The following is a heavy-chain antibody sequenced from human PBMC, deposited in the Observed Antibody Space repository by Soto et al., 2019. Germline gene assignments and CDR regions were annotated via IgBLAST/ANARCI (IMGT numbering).Heavy chain of an antibody. Sequence: LPGAGCGWSTSSDYCSWIRPQPGKGLEWIGYIYYSGSTNYNPSLKSRVTISVDTSKNQFSLKLSSVTAADTAVYYCARAEGYSYGHYYSGMDVWGQGTTVTVFS. CDR2: IYYSGST. J-gene: IGHJ6*02. CDR1: GWSTSSDY. CDR3: ARAEGYSYGHYYSGMDV. D-gene: IGHD5-18*01. V-gene: IGHV4-59*01.